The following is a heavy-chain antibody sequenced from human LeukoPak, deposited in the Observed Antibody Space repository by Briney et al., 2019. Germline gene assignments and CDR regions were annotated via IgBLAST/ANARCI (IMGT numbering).Heavy chain of an antibody. D-gene: IGHD4-23*01. CDR1: GFTFSDYY. CDR3: ARERYGGNGDLDY. J-gene: IGHJ4*02. CDR2: ISSSGSTK. Sequence: PGGSLRLSCAASGFTFSDYYMSWIRQAPGKGLEWVSYISSSGSTKYYADSVKGRFTISRDNAKNSLYLQMNSLRAEDTAVCYCARERYGGNGDLDYWGQGTLVTVSS. V-gene: IGHV3-11*01.